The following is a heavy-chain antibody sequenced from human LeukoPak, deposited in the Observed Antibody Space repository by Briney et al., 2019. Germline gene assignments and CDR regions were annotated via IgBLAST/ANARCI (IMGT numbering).Heavy chain of an antibody. CDR2: ISSSSSYI. V-gene: IGHV3-21*01. Sequence: GGSLRLSCAASGLTFSSYSMNWVRQAPGTGLEWVSSISSSSSYIYYADSVKGRFTISRDNAKNSLYLQMNSLRAEDTAVYYCARDRPPGYCSSTSCRLGSWGQGTLVTVSS. J-gene: IGHJ5*02. D-gene: IGHD2-2*01. CDR1: GLTFSSYS. CDR3: ARDRPPGYCSSTSCRLGS.